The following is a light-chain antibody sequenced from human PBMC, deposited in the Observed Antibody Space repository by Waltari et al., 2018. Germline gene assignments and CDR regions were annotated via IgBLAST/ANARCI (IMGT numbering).Light chain of an antibody. Sequence: QSVLTQPPPVSGAPAQRVTISCTGSSSSIGAGYDVHWYQQLPGTAPKLLIYVCSNRPSRVPDRFPGPKSGTSASLAITGLQAEDEADYYCQSYASSLSGWVFGGGTKLTVL. V-gene: IGLV1-40*01. CDR3: QSYASSLSGWV. J-gene: IGLJ3*02. CDR1: SSSIGAGYD. CDR2: VCS.